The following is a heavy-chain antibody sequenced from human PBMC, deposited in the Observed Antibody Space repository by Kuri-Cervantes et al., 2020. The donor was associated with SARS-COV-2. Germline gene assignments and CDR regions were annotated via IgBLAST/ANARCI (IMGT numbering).Heavy chain of an antibody. CDR2: ISRSCDST. D-gene: IGHD6-13*01. CDR1: GFTFSSYA. CDR3: TKAGYSSSGLDNWFDS. J-gene: IGHJ5*01. V-gene: IGHV3-23*01. Sequence: GESLKISCAATGFTFSSYAMGWVRQAPGKGLEWVSVISRSCDSTFDADSVRGRFTISRDNSKNTLYLQMNSLRAEDTAVHYCTKAGYSSSGLDNWFDSWGQGTLVTDSS.